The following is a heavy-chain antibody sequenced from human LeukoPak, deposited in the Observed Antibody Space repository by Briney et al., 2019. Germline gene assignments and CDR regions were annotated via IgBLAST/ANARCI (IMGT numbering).Heavy chain of an antibody. CDR3: AIGSGWFDP. Sequence: PGGSLRLSCAASGFTFSTYSMNWVRQAPGKGLEWISYISSSSYTIYYADSVKGRFTISRDNAKNSLYLQMNSLRDEDTAVYSCAIGSGWFDPWGQGTLGTVSS. CDR1: GFTFSTYS. V-gene: IGHV3-48*02. CDR2: ISSSSYTI. J-gene: IGHJ5*02.